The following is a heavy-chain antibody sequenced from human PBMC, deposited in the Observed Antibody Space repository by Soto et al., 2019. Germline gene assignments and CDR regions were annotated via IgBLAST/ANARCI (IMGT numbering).Heavy chain of an antibody. CDR2: MNPNSGHT. V-gene: IGHV1-8*01. D-gene: IGHD3-9*01. CDR3: ARGNYNILNGHPYFDR. J-gene: IGHJ5*02. Sequence: QVQLVPSGAEVKKPGASVKVSCKASGYTFTNYDINWVRQATGQGLEWMGWMNPNSGHTRYAQKFQGRVTMTRKTSINAAYMELSSLTSEDTAVYYCARGNYNILNGHPYFDRWGQGTLVTVSS. CDR1: GYTFTNYD.